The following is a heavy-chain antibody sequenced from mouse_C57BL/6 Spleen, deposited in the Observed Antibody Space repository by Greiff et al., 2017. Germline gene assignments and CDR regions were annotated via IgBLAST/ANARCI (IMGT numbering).Heavy chain of an antibody. D-gene: IGHD1-1*01. J-gene: IGHJ2*01. V-gene: IGHV1-61*01. CDR3: GRVTTLVDLYFGC. CDR1: GYTFTSYW. Sequence: VQLQQPGAELVRPGSSVKLSCKASGYTFTSYWMDWVKQRPGQGLEWIGNIYPSDSETHYNQKFKDKATLTVDKSSSTAYMQLSSLTSEDSAVYCGGRVTTLVDLYFGCWGQGTTLSVSS. CDR2: IYPSDSET.